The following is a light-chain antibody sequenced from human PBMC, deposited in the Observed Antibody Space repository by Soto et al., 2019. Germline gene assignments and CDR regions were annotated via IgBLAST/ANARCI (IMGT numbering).Light chain of an antibody. J-gene: IGKJ5*01. Sequence: EIVLTQSPATLSLSPGERATLSCRASQRGSSYLAWYQQKPGQAPRLLIYDASHRATGIPARFSGSGSGTDFTLTISSLEPEDFAVYYCQQRSNWPPRITFGQGTRLEIK. CDR2: DAS. CDR1: QRGSSY. CDR3: QQRSNWPPRIT. V-gene: IGKV3-11*01.